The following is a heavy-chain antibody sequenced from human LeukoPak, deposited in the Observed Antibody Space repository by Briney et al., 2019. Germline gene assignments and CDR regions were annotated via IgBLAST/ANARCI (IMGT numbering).Heavy chain of an antibody. CDR1: GFTFSSYW. Sequence: GGSLRLSCAASGFTFSSYWMSWVRQAPGKGLEWVSSISSTSDYLDHAGSLKGRFTISRDNAKNSLYLQMSSLRVEDTAVYYCVRDMSGVVAASTEEYWGQGTLVTVSS. CDR2: ISSTSDYL. D-gene: IGHD2-2*01. V-gene: IGHV3-21*01. CDR3: VRDMSGVVAASTEEY. J-gene: IGHJ4*02.